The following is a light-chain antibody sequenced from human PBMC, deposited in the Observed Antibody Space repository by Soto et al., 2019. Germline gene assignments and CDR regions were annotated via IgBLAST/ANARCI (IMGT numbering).Light chain of an antibody. Sequence: EIVLTQSPGTLSLSPGERATLSCRASQSVNSDFFAWYQQKPGQAPRLLIYGVSTRATGIPDRFTGSGSATDFALTISGLEPEDFAIYYCQQYGRLPRSFGQGTKVDIK. CDR3: QQYGRLPRS. V-gene: IGKV3-20*01. J-gene: IGKJ2*03. CDR2: GVS. CDR1: QSVNSDF.